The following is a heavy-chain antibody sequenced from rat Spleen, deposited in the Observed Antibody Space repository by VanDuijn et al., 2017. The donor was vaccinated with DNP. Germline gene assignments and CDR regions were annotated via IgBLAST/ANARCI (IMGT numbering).Heavy chain of an antibody. D-gene: IGHD4-1*01. CDR2: ISGGGTT. Sequence: QVQLKESGPGLVQSSQTLSLTCTVSGFSLTSYIITWVRQPPGKGLEWIAAISGGGTTYYSSGLKSRLRISRDTSKSQVFLKMSSLLTEDTAVYFWASHVTGPYVLDVWGQGTSVTVSS. CDR3: ASHVTGPYVLDV. J-gene: IGHJ4*01. V-gene: IGHV2-6*01. CDR1: GFSLTSYI.